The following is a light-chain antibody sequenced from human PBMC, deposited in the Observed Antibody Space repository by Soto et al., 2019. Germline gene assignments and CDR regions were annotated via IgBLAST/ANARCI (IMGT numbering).Light chain of an antibody. CDR2: GAS. Sequence: EIVMTQSPATFSVSPGERATLSCRASQSVSSNLAWYQQKPGQAPSLLIYGASTRATGTPARFSGSGSGTEFTLTISSLQSEDFAVYYCQQYIRWPPTFCGGTKVDIK. CDR1: QSVSSN. J-gene: IGKJ4*01. CDR3: QQYIRWPPT. V-gene: IGKV3-15*01.